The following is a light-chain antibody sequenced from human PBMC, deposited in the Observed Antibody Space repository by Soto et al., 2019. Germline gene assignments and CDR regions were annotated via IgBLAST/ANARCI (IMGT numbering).Light chain of an antibody. V-gene: IGKV3-20*01. CDR2: GTS. CDR3: QQYGRSPPMYT. CDR1: QSVNSSY. J-gene: IGKJ2*01. Sequence: DIVLTQSPGTLSLSPGERATLSCRASQSVNSSYLAWYQQKPGQAPRLLIYGTSSRATAIPDRFSGSGSGTDFTLIISRLEPEDFAVYYCQQYGRSPPMYTFGRGTKLEIK.